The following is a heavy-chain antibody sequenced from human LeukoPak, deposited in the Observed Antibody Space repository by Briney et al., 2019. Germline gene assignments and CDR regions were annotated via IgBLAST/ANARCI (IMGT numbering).Heavy chain of an antibody. J-gene: IGHJ3*02. CDR3: ARPYSSSAKGTFDI. D-gene: IGHD6-13*01. CDR2: IKQDGSEK. Sequence: VVSLRLSCAASGFTFSSYWMSWVRQAPGKGLEWVANIKQDGSEKYFVDSVKGRFTISRDNAKNSLYLQMNSLRAEDTAVYYCARPYSSSAKGTFDIWGQGTMVTVSS. CDR1: GFTFSSYW. V-gene: IGHV3-7*03.